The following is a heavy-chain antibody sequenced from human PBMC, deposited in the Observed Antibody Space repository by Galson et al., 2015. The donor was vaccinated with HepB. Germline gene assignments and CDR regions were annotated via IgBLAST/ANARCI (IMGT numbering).Heavy chain of an antibody. CDR1: IYTTYY. CDR2: VNPSSGST. CDR3: VREVVGANSKSFEY. D-gene: IGHD4-11*01. V-gene: IGHV1-46*03. Sequence: SVKVSCKASIYTTYYMRWVRQAPGQGLEWMGGVNPSSGSTRYTQKLQGRVTMTRDTSTSTVYMELSSLRSEDTAVYYCVREVVGANSKSFEYWGQGTLVTVSA. J-gene: IGHJ4*02.